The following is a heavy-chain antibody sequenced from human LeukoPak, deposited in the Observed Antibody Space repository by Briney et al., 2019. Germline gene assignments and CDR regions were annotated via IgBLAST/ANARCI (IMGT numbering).Heavy chain of an antibody. CDR2: INHSGST. D-gene: IGHD5-12*01. Sequence: SETLSLTCAVYGVSFSGYYWRWIPQPPGKELEWIGEINHSGSTNYNPSLKSRVTISVDTSKNQFSLKLSSVTAADTAVYYCAGVVATIHYHYMDVWGKGTTVTVSS. CDR3: AGVVATIHYHYMDV. V-gene: IGHV4-34*01. CDR1: GVSFSGYY. J-gene: IGHJ6*03.